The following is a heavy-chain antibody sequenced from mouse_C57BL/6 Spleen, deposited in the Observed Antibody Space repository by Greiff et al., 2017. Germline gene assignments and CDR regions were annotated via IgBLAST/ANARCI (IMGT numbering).Heavy chain of an antibody. CDR2: IDPSDSYT. Sequence: VQLQQPGAELVKPGASVKLSCKASGYTFTSYWMQWVKQRPGQGLEWIGEIDPSDSYTNYNQKFKGKATLTVDTSSSTASMQLSSLTSADSAVSCCSRKSCKESPFDYWGQGTTLTVSS. CDR1: GYTFTSYW. CDR3: SRKSCKESPFDY. J-gene: IGHJ2*01. V-gene: IGHV1-50*01.